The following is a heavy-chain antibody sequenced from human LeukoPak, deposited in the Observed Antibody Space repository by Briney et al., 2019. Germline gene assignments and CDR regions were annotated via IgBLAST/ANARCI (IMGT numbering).Heavy chain of an antibody. V-gene: IGHV3-30*02. D-gene: IGHD3-10*01. CDR1: GFTFSSYG. CDR2: IRYDGSNK. Sequence: GGSLRLSCAASGFTFSSYGMHWVRQAPGKGLEWVAFIRYDGSNKYYADSVKGRFTISRDNSKNTLYLQMNSLRAEDTAVYYCAKLVSGSTQARLAGPAWGQGTLVTVSS. J-gene: IGHJ5*02. CDR3: AKLVSGSTQARLAGPA.